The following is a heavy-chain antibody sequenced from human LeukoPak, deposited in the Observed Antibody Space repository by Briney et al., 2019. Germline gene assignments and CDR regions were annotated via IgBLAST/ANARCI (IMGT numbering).Heavy chain of an antibody. Sequence: GGSLRLSCAASGFTFSSYGMHSVRQAPGKGLEWVAVIWYDGSNKYYADSVKGRFTISRDNSKNTLYLQINSLRAEDTAVYYCAKTLVGDRNYYYYMDVWGKGTTVTVSS. J-gene: IGHJ6*03. CDR2: IWYDGSNK. V-gene: IGHV3-33*06. CDR3: AKTLVGDRNYYYYMDV. D-gene: IGHD3-16*01. CDR1: GFTFSSYG.